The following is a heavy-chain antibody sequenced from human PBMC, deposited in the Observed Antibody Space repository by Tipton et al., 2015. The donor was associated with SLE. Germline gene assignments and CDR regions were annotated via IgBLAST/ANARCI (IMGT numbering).Heavy chain of an antibody. D-gene: IGHD3-22*01. V-gene: IGHV4-4*07. Sequence: TLSLTCTVSGGSISSYYWSWIRQPAGKGLEWIGRIYTSGSTYYNPSLKSRVTISVDTSKNQFSLKLSSVTAADTAVYYCARDHYYDSSGYYHDAFDIWGQGTMVTVSS. CDR1: GGSISSYY. CDR3: ARDHYYDSSGYYHDAFDI. J-gene: IGHJ3*02. CDR2: IYTSGST.